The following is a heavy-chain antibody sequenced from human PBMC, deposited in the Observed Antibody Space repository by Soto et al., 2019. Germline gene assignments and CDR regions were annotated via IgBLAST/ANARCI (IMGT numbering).Heavy chain of an antibody. D-gene: IGHD5-12*01. Sequence: PGGSLRLSCTASGFTFGDYAMSWFRQAPGKGLEWVGFIRSKAYGGTTEYAASVKGRFTISRDDSKSIAYLQMNSLKTEDTAVYYCTNGLGYSGYQILYYYYYYGMDVWGQGTTVTVSS. J-gene: IGHJ6*02. CDR1: GFTFGDYA. CDR2: IRSKAYGGTT. CDR3: TNGLGYSGYQILYYYYYYGMDV. V-gene: IGHV3-49*03.